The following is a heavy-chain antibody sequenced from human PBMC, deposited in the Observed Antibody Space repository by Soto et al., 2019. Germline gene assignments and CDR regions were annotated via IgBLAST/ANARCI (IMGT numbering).Heavy chain of an antibody. Sequence: PGGSLRLSCAASGFPFSSYAMHWVRQAPGKGLEWVSYISSSSRTIYCADSVKGRFTISRDNAKNSLYLQMNSLRAEDTAVYYCAREWDGDGYNSGWFDPWGQGTLVTVSS. D-gene: IGHD5-12*01. CDR2: ISSSSRTI. V-gene: IGHV3-48*01. J-gene: IGHJ5*02. CDR1: GFPFSSYA. CDR3: AREWDGDGYNSGWFDP.